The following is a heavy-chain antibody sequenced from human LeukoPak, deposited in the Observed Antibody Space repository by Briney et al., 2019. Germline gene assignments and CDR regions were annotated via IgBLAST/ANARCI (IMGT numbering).Heavy chain of an antibody. Sequence: SETLSLTCAVYGGSFSGYYWSWIRQPPGKGLEWIGEINHSGSTNYNPSLKSRVTISVDTSKNQFSLKLSSVTAADAAAYYCARVERVYYDSSGYPHWGQGTLVTVSS. D-gene: IGHD3-22*01. V-gene: IGHV4-34*01. CDR1: GGSFSGYY. CDR3: ARVERVYYDSSGYPH. CDR2: INHSGST. J-gene: IGHJ1*01.